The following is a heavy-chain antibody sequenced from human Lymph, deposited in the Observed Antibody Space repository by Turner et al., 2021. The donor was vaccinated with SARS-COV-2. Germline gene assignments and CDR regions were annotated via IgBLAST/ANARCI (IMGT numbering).Heavy chain of an antibody. Sequence: QLQLQESGPGLVKPSETLSLTCTVSGGSISSSSYYWGWIRQPPGKGLEWIGNIYYSGSTYYNPSLKSRVTISVDTSKNQFSLKLSSVTAADTAVYYCARLVRRAEYYFDYWGQGTPVTVSS. CDR2: IYYSGST. V-gene: IGHV4-39*01. CDR3: ARLVRRAEYYFDY. CDR1: GGSISSSSYY. D-gene: IGHD3-10*01. J-gene: IGHJ4*02.